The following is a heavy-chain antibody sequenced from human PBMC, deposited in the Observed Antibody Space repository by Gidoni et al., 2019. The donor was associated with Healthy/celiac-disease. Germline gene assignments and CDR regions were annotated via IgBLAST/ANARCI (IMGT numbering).Heavy chain of an antibody. CDR1: GGSTSSSSYY. CDR3: ARVYRAYFDY. V-gene: IGHV4-39*01. Sequence: QMQLHESGPHLVRPLETPSLSRTVSGGSTSSSSYYWGWIRQPPGKGLEWIGCIYYSGSTYYNPSLKSRVTISVDTSKNQFSLKLSSVTAADTAVYYCARVYRAYFDYWGQGTLVTVSS. J-gene: IGHJ4*02. CDR2: IYYSGST.